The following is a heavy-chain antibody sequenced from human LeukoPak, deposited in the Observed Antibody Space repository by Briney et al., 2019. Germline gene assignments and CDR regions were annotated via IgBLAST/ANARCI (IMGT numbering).Heavy chain of an antibody. CDR2: IYYSGNT. Sequence: SETLSLTCTVSGDSISNSRYYWGWIRQPPGQGLEWIGSIYYSGNTFYNPSLKSRVAMSVDTSKNQFSLSLRSMTATDTAMYYCAGHPLVATISDWFDPWGQEALVTVSS. CDR3: AGHPLVATISDWFDP. J-gene: IGHJ5*02. V-gene: IGHV4-39*01. D-gene: IGHD5-12*01. CDR1: GDSISNSRYY.